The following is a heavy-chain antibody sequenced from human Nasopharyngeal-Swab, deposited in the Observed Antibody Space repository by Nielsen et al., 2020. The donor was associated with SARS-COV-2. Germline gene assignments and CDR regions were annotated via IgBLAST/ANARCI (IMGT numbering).Heavy chain of an antibody. J-gene: IGHJ4*02. D-gene: IGHD3-16*02. CDR3: AKDRGDDVYIWGSYRGGFDY. V-gene: IGHV3-23*01. Sequence: WIRQPPGKGPEWVSTISGSGGGTYYADSVKGRFTISRDNSKNTLYLQMNSLRAEDTAVYYCAKDRGDDVYIWGSYRGGFDYWGQGTLVTVSS. CDR2: ISGSGGGT.